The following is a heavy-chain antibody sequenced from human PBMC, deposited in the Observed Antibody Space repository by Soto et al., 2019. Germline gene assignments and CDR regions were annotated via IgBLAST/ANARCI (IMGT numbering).Heavy chain of an antibody. V-gene: IGHV1-8*02. J-gene: IGHJ6*03. CDR1: GYTFTSYG. D-gene: IGHD2-2*01. Sequence: GASVKVSCKASGYTFTSYGISGVRQAPGQGLEWMGWISPNNGNTSYAQKFQGRVTMTRNTSISTAYMELSSLRSEDTAVYYCARAWSCSSTSCYRAMGYYYYYYMDVWGKGTTVTVSS. CDR2: ISPNNGNT. CDR3: ARAWSCSSTSCYRAMGYYYYYYMDV.